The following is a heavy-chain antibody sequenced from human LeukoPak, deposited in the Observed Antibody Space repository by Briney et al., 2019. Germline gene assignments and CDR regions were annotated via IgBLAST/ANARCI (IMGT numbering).Heavy chain of an antibody. D-gene: IGHD6-19*01. CDR1: GYTFSNYV. V-gene: IGHV3-23*01. CDR3: AKETYNSGWFPDY. Sequence: GGSLRLSCAASGYTFSNYVVNWVRQAPGKGLEWVSVISGTGAITYYADSVKGRFTISRDNSKNTLYLQMNSLRAEDTALYYCAKETYNSGWFPDYWGQGTLVTVSS. CDR2: ISGTGAIT. J-gene: IGHJ4*02.